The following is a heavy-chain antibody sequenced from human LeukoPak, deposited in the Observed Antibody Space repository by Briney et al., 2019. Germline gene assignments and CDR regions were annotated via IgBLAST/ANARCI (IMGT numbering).Heavy chain of an antibody. V-gene: IGHV4-59*01. J-gene: IGHJ6*02. CDR1: GGSISSYY. Sequence: SETLSLTCTVSGGSISSYYWSWIRQPPGKGLEWIGYIYYSGSTNYNPSLKSRVTISVDTSKNQFSLKLSSVTAADTAVYYCARQWGDTAMVNGMDVWGQGTTVTVSS. CDR3: ARQWGDTAMVNGMDV. D-gene: IGHD5-18*01. CDR2: IYYSGST.